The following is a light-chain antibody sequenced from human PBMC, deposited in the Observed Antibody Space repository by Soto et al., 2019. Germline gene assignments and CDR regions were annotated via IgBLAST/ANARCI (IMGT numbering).Light chain of an antibody. CDR2: GAS. J-gene: IGKJ1*01. CDR3: QQYADWPRT. V-gene: IGKV3-15*01. Sequence: EIVLTQSPATLSVSPGERATLSCRASQSGSSNLAWYQQKPGQAPRLLIYGASTRATGIPARFSGSGSGTEFTLTISSLQSGDFAVYYCQQYADWPRTFGQGTKVEIK. CDR1: QSGSSN.